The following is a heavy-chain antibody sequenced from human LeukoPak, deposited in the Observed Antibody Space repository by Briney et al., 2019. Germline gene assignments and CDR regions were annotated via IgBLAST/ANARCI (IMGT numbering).Heavy chain of an antibody. V-gene: IGHV1-2*02. Sequence: ASVKVSCKASGYTFTGYYMHWVRQAPGQGLEWMGWINPNSGGTNYAQKFQGRVTMTRDTSISTAYMELSRLRSDDTAVYYCARDGTPYGDYFFHYYYYMDVWGKGTTVTVSS. CDR3: ARDGTPYGDYFFHYYYYMDV. CDR2: INPNSGGT. D-gene: IGHD4-17*01. CDR1: GYTFTGYY. J-gene: IGHJ6*03.